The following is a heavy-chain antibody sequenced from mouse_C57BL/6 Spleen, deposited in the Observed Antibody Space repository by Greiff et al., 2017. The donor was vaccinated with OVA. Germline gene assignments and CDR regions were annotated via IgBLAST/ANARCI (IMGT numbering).Heavy chain of an antibody. V-gene: IGHV3-6*01. CDR3: ARDRVGSDGYYVGFAY. J-gene: IGHJ3*01. D-gene: IGHD2-3*01. Sequence: DVKLQESGPGLVKPSQSLSLTCSVTGYSITSGYYWNWIRQFPGNKLEWMGYISYDGSNNYNPSLKNRISITRDTSKNQFFLKLNSVTTEDTATYYCARDRVGSDGYYVGFAYWGQGTLVTVSA. CDR2: ISYDGSN. CDR1: GYSITSGYY.